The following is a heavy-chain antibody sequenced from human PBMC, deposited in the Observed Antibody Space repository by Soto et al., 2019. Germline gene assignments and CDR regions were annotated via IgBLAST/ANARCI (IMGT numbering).Heavy chain of an antibody. D-gene: IGHD4-17*01. J-gene: IGHJ3*02. CDR3: KSDLDYGGNSEDFDI. Sequence: PGEALKISCKGSEFSFTTYWIAWVRQMPGEGLKWMGIIYPDDSRTTYSPSFQGQVTISADKSINTAYLQWSSLKASDTAMYYCKSDLDYGGNSEDFDIWGQGTRVTVSS. V-gene: IGHV5-51*01. CDR2: IYPDDSRT. CDR1: EFSFTTYW.